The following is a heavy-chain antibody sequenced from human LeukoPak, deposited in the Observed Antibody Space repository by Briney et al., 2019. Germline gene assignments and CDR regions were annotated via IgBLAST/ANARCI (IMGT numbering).Heavy chain of an antibody. D-gene: IGHD6-19*01. Sequence: SGTLSLTCAVSGGSISSSNWWSWVRQPPGKGLEWIGEIYHSGSTNYNPSLKSRVTISVDKSKNQSSLKLSSVTAADTAVYYCARDSLAVAGTMIDCWGQGTLVTVSS. CDR1: GGSISSSNW. V-gene: IGHV4-4*02. J-gene: IGHJ4*02. CDR3: ARDSLAVAGTMIDC. CDR2: IYHSGST.